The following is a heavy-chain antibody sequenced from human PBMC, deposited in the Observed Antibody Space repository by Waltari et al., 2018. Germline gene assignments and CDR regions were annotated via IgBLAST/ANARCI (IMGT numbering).Heavy chain of an antibody. J-gene: IGHJ3*02. V-gene: IGHV3-74*01. CDR2: IKSDGSHT. Sequence: EVQVVESGGGLVQHGGSLRLSCAASGFTFSNYWMHWVRQAPGKGLVWVSCIKSDGSHTNYVDSVKGRFTISRDNAKNTLYLQMNSLRAEDTAVYYCVSHYGNAFDIWGQGTTVTVSS. CDR1: GFTFSNYW. D-gene: IGHD4-17*01. CDR3: VSHYGNAFDI.